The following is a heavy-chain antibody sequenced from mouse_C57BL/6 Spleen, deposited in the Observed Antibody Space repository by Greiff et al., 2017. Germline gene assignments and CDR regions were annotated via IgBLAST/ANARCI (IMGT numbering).Heavy chain of an antibody. CDR3: ARGGNYEDYAMDY. D-gene: IGHD2-1*01. Sequence: QVQLQQPGAELVKPGASVKMSCKASGYTFTSYWITWVKQRPGQGLEWIGDIYPGSGSTTYNEKFKSKAPLTVDTSSSTAYMQRSRLTCEDSAVYDGARGGNYEDYAMDYWGQGTSVTVSS. CDR2: IYPGSGST. CDR1: GYTFTSYW. J-gene: IGHJ4*01. V-gene: IGHV1-55*01.